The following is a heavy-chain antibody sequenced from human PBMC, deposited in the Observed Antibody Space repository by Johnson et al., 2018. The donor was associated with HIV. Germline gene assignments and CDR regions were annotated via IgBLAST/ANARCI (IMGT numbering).Heavy chain of an antibody. V-gene: IGHV3-11*04. CDR2: ISSSGSTI. D-gene: IGHD1-26*01. CDR3: ARDGEWELEDAFDI. J-gene: IGHJ3*02. Sequence: QVQLVESGGGVVQPGRSLRLSCAASGFTFSDYYMSWIRQAPGKGLEWVSYISSSGSTIYYADSVKGRFTISRDNAKNSLYLQMNSLRAEDTAVYYCARDGEWELEDAFDIWGQGTMVTVSS. CDR1: GFTFSDYY.